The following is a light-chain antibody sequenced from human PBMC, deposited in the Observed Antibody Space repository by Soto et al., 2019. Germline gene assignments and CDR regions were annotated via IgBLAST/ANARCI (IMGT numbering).Light chain of an antibody. Sequence: ELVLTQSPATLSLSPGERATLSCRASQSVSSSLAWYQPKAGQAPRLLIYGASTRATGIPARFSGSGSGTEFTLTISGLQSEDFAVYYCQQYSIWRTFGQGTKVDIK. CDR1: QSVSSS. CDR3: QQYSIWRT. J-gene: IGKJ1*01. V-gene: IGKV3-15*01. CDR2: GAS.